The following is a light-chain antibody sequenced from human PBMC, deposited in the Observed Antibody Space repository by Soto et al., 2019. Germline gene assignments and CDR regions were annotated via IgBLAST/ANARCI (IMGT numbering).Light chain of an antibody. CDR3: QQHLHLLT. CDR1: QDISTY. V-gene: IGKV1-33*01. Sequence: DIQMTQSPSSLSASVGDRVTITCQASQDISTYLNWYQQKPGNAPDLLIYGASNLKTGVPSRFSGRGSGTDFTFTISGLQPEDVATYYCQQHLHLLTFGGGTKVDI. CDR2: GAS. J-gene: IGKJ4*01.